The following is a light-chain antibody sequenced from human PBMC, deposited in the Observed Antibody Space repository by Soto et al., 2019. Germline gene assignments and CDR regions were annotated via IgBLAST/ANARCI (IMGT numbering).Light chain of an antibody. CDR3: QSYDSSQSGSYV. Sequence: QSVLTQPPSVSGAPGQRVTISCTGSSSNIGAGYDVHWYQQLPRTAPKLLIYGNSNRPSGVPDRFSGSKSGTSASLAITGLQAEDEADYYCQSYDSSQSGSYVFGTGTKLTVL. J-gene: IGLJ1*01. V-gene: IGLV1-40*01. CDR1: SSNIGAGYD. CDR2: GNS.